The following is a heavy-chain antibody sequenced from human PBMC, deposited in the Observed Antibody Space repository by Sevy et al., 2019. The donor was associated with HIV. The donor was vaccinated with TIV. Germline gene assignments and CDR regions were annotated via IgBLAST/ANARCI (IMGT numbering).Heavy chain of an antibody. CDR3: ARDGRIFGGVRWIDP. CDR1: ADTFTDYY. Sequence: ASVKVSCKASADTFTDYYMHWVRQAPGQGLEWMGWINPNSGDRSYAQKFQGRVTMTTDTSISTAYMDLTRLGSDDTAVYYCARDGRIFGGVRWIDPWGQGTLVTVSS. V-gene: IGHV1-2*02. J-gene: IGHJ5*02. D-gene: IGHD3-3*01. CDR2: INPNSGDR.